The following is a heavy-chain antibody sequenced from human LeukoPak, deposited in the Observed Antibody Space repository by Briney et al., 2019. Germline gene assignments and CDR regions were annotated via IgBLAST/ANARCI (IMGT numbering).Heavy chain of an antibody. V-gene: IGHV4-59*12. D-gene: IGHD5-12*01. CDR3: ARVAYSGYDYRGYFDY. Sequence: KPSETLSLTCTVSGGSISTYYWSWIRQPPGKGLEWIGYIYYSGSTNYNPSLKSRVTISVDTSKNQFSLKLSSVTAADTAVYYCARVAYSGYDYRGYFDYWGQGTLVTVSS. CDR2: IYYSGST. J-gene: IGHJ4*02. CDR1: GGSISTYY.